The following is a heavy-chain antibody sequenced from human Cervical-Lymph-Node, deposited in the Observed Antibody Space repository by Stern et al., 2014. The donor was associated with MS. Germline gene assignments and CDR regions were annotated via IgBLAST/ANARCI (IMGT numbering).Heavy chain of an antibody. V-gene: IGHV3-21*01. J-gene: IGHJ6*02. Sequence: EVQLVESGGGLVKPGGSLRLSCAASGFTFSEYSMKWVRQAPGKGLEWVSSISSTSDYIYYADSKKGRFTISRDNARNSLYLQMHSLRADDTAVYYCARHISARDYDFHVLDYYYYHMDVWGQGTTVTVSS. CDR1: GFTFSEYS. CDR2: ISSTSDYI. D-gene: IGHD3-3*01. CDR3: ARHISARDYDFHVLDYYYYHMDV.